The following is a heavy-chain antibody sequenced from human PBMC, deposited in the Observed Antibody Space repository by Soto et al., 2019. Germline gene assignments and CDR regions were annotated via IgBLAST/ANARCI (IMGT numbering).Heavy chain of an antibody. J-gene: IGHJ6*02. CDR2: ISYDGSNK. D-gene: IGHD3-3*01. CDR1: GFTFSSYA. V-gene: IGHV3-30-3*01. Sequence: GGSLRLSCAASGFTFSSYAMHWVRQAPGKGLEWVAVISYDGSNKNHADTVKGRVTISRDNSKNTLYLQMNSRRAEDTAVYYCARGYDFWSGYYYPYGMDVWGQGTKVPVSS. CDR3: ARGYDFWSGYYYPYGMDV.